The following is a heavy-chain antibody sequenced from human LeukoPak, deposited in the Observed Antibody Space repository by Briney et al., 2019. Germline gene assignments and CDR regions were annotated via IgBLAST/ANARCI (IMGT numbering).Heavy chain of an antibody. CDR2: INPNSGGT. Sequence: GASVKVSCKASGYTFTGYYMHWVRQAPGQGLEWMGWINPNSGGTNYVQKFQARVTMTRDTSITTAYMELSRLRSDDTAVYYCASSYRGYGSHAFDIWGQGTVVTVSS. D-gene: IGHD3-10*01. J-gene: IGHJ3*02. V-gene: IGHV1-2*02. CDR1: GYTFTGYY. CDR3: ASSYRGYGSHAFDI.